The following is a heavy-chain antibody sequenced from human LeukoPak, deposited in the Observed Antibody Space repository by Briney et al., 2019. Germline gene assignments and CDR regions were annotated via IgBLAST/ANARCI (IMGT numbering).Heavy chain of an antibody. D-gene: IGHD3-10*01. Sequence: ASVKVSCKASGGTFSSYAISWVRQAPGQGLEWMGRITPILGIANYAQKFQGRVTITADKSTSTAYMELSSLRSEDTAVYYCASSRAGSGSCDYWGQGTLVTVSS. CDR1: GGTFSSYA. CDR3: ASSRAGSGSCDY. J-gene: IGHJ4*02. CDR2: ITPILGIA. V-gene: IGHV1-69*04.